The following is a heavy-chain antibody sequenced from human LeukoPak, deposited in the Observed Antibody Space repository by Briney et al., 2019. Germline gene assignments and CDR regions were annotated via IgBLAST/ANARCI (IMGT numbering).Heavy chain of an antibody. D-gene: IGHD6-19*01. V-gene: IGHV4-39*01. Sequence: SETLSLTCTVSGGSISTSNYYWGWIRQPPGKGLEWIGSIYYSGSTYYNPSLKSRVTISVDTSKNQFSLKLSSVTAADTAVYYCARISSGWFGPHMDVWGKGTTVTISS. CDR2: IYYSGST. J-gene: IGHJ6*03. CDR3: ARISSGWFGPHMDV. CDR1: GGSISTSNYY.